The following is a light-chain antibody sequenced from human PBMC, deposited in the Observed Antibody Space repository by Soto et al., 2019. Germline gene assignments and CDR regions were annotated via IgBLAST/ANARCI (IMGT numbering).Light chain of an antibody. Sequence: DIQMTQSPSSQSASVGDRITITCQASQDISNHLNWYQQKPGKAPKLLIYDASNLETGVPSSFSGSGSGTDFTFTITSLRPEDIATYYCQQYDNLPTFTFGPGTKVDIK. V-gene: IGKV1-33*01. CDR2: DAS. CDR1: QDISNH. J-gene: IGKJ3*01. CDR3: QQYDNLPTFT.